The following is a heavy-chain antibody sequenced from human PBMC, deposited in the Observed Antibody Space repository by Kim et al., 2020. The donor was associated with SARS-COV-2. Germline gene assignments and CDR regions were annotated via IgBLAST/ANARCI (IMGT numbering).Heavy chain of an antibody. D-gene: IGHD6-6*01. CDR3: ARVRYSSSPYYYYYYMDV. Sequence: SVKVSCKASGGTFSSYAISWVRQAPGQGLEWMGRIIPILGIANYAQKFQGRVTITADKSTSTAYMELSSLRSEDTAVYYCARVRYSSSPYYYYYYMDVWGKGITVTVSS. J-gene: IGHJ6*03. CDR1: GGTFSSYA. CDR2: IIPILGIA. V-gene: IGHV1-69*04.